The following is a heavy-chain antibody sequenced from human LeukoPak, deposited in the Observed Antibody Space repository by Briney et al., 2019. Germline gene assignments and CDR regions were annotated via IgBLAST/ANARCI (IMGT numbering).Heavy chain of an antibody. D-gene: IGHD3-3*01. V-gene: IGHV1-2*02. CDR2: INPNSGGT. CDR3: AKDSSGHYYYYYYIDV. Sequence: ASVKVSCKASGYTFTGYYMHWVRQAPGQGLEWMGWINPNSGGTNYAQKFQGRVTMTRDTSISTAYMELSRLRSDDTAVYYCAKDSSGHYYYYYYIDVWGKGTTVTVSS. CDR1: GYTFTGYY. J-gene: IGHJ6*03.